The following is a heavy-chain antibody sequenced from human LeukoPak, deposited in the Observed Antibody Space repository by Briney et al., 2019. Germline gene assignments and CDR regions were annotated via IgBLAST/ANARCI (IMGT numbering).Heavy chain of an antibody. CDR2: INQDGSEK. CDR1: RFTFSAYY. J-gene: IGHJ4*02. CDR3: AREDGYSSSWYSDY. D-gene: IGHD6-13*01. V-gene: IGHV3-7*05. Sequence: GGSLRLSCAGSRFTFSAYYMSWVRQAPGKGLEGVANINQDGSEKTYVDSVKGRFTISRDNAKNSLYLQMNSLRAEDTAVYYCAREDGYSSSWYSDYWGQGTLVTVSS.